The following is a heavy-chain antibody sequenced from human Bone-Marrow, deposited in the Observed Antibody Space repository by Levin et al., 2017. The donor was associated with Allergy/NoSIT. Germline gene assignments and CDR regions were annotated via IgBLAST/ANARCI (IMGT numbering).Heavy chain of an antibody. V-gene: IGHV3-48*03. D-gene: IGHD3-16*01. CDR1: DFTVSSYE. Sequence: GGSLRLSCAASDFTVSSYELNWVRQAPGRGLEWISYISSSGGSIFYADSVKGRFTISRDNAKNSLYLQMNSLRAEDTAVYFCASAFGYNAMDVWGQGTTVTVSS. CDR2: ISSSGGSI. CDR3: ASAFGYNAMDV. J-gene: IGHJ6*02.